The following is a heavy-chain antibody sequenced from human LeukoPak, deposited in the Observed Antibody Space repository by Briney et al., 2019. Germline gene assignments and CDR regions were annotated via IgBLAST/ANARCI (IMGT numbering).Heavy chain of an antibody. D-gene: IGHD7-27*01. J-gene: IGHJ6*02. Sequence: PRASVKVSCKASGGSFSTSGFSWVRQAPGQGLEWMGGVIPIYGTPSYAQKFQGRVTITTDESTSTAYMELSSLRSEDTAVYYCARDHWGIVENGYDYFYYDMDVWGQGTTVIVSS. V-gene: IGHV1-69*05. CDR1: GGSFSTSG. CDR2: VIPIYGTP. CDR3: ARDHWGIVENGYDYFYYDMDV.